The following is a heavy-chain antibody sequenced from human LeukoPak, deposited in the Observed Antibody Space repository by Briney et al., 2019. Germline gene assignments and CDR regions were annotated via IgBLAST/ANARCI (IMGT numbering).Heavy chain of an antibody. CDR2: IYSGGST. J-gene: IGHJ6*03. Sequence: PGGSLRLSCAASGFTVSSNYMSWVRQAPGKGLEWVSVIYSGGSTYYSDSVKGRFTISRGNSKNTLYLQMNSLRAEDTAVYYCARETGGNSGYYYYYMDVWGKGTTVTVSS. V-gene: IGHV3-53*01. CDR1: GFTVSSNY. D-gene: IGHD4-23*01. CDR3: ARETGGNSGYYYYYMDV.